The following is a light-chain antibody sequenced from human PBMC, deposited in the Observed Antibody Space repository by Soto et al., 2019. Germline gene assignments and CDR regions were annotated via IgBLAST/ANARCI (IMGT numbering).Light chain of an antibody. V-gene: IGKV3-15*01. CDR3: HQYNIWHPFT. Sequence: EIVMTQSPATLSVSPGERATLSCRASQSVSSNLAWYQQKPGQAPRLLIYGASNRATGIPARFSGSGSGTECTLTISSLQSKDFGVYYGHQYNIWHPFTFGQGTKLEIK. CDR1: QSVSSN. J-gene: IGKJ2*01. CDR2: GAS.